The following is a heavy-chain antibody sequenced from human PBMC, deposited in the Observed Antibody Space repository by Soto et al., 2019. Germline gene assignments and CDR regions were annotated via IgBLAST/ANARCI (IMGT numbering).Heavy chain of an antibody. D-gene: IGHD5-12*01. CDR2: IRSKANSYAT. J-gene: IGHJ6*01. Sequence: VGSLRLSCASSVFTFSGSAMHCVRHASGKWLEWVGRIRSKANSYATAYAASVKGRFTISRDDSKNTAYLQMNSLKTEDTAVYYCTKGDGYNTYYYSYYGMEVWGQGTTVIVSS. CDR3: TKGDGYNTYYYSYYGMEV. CDR1: VFTFSGSA. V-gene: IGHV3-73*01.